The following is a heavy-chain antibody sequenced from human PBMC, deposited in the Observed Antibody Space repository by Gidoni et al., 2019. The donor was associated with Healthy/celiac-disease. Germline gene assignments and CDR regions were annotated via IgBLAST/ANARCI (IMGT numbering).Heavy chain of an antibody. Sequence: EVQLVESGGGLVQPGGSLRLSCAASGFTFSSYWMSWVRQAPGQGLEWVANIKQDGSEKYYVDSVKGRFTISRDNAKNSLYLQMNSLRAEDTAVYYCARGDLNDAFDVWGQGTMVTVSS. CDR2: IKQDGSEK. V-gene: IGHV3-7*01. J-gene: IGHJ3*01. CDR3: ARGDLNDAFDV. CDR1: GFTFSSYW.